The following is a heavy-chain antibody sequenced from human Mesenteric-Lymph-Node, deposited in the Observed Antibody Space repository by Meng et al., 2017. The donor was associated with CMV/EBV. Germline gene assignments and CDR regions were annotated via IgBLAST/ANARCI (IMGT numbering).Heavy chain of an antibody. CDR3: ARHQRWLKSEGGFNY. CDR2: INHSGST. V-gene: IGHV4-34*01. CDR1: GGSFSGYY. Sequence: GRLQQGAAGLLKPSETLSPTGAVYGGSFSGYYWSWIRQPPGKGLEWIGEINHSGSTNYNPSLKSRVTISVDTSKNQFSLKLSSVTAADTAVYYCARHQRWLKSEGGFNYWGQGTLVTVSS. J-gene: IGHJ4*02. D-gene: IGHD4-23*01.